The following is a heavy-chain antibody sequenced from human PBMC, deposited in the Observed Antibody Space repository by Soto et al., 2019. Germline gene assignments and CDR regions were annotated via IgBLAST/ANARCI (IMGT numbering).Heavy chain of an antibody. CDR1: GYTFTSYD. CDR3: AKDSPPFDP. V-gene: IGHV1-8*01. CDR2: MNPNSENR. J-gene: IGHJ5*02. Sequence: VASLKVSCKASGYTFTSYDINWVRQAPGQGLEWIGWMNPNSENRGYAQKFQGRVAMTRNTSIGTAYMELSSLNSDDTAVYYCAKDSPPFDPWGQGTQVTVSS. D-gene: IGHD1-26*01.